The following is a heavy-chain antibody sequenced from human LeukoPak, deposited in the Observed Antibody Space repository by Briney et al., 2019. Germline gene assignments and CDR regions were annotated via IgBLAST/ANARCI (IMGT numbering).Heavy chain of an antibody. CDR1: GGSISSGGYY. J-gene: IGHJ4*02. CDR3: ASGRMDTAMVTAFDF. Sequence: SETLSLSCTVSGGSISSGGYYWSWIRQHPGKGLEWIGYIYYSGSTYYNPSLKSRVTISVDTSKNQFSLKLSSVTAADTAVYYCASGRMDTAMVTAFDFWGQGTLVTVSS. D-gene: IGHD5-18*01. CDR2: IYYSGST. V-gene: IGHV4-31*03.